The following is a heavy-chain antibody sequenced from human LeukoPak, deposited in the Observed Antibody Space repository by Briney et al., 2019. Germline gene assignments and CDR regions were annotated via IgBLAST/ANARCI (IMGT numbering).Heavy chain of an antibody. D-gene: IGHD4-17*01. CDR3: AREWGDYSGMDV. J-gene: IGHJ6*02. CDR2: IYPGDSET. CDR1: GYSFTTYW. V-gene: IGHV5-51*01. Sequence: GESLKISCKGSGYSFTTYWIAWVRQMPGEGLEWMGIIYPGDSETRYSPSFQGQVTISADKSITTAYLQWGSLKASDTAMYYCAREWGDYSGMDVWGQGTTVTVSS.